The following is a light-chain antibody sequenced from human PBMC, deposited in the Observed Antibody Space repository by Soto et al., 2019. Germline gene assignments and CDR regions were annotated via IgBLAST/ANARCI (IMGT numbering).Light chain of an antibody. CDR1: SSDVGAYNY. J-gene: IGLJ1*01. Sequence: QSALTQPAPVSGSPGQSITISCTGTSSDVGAYNYVSWYQQQSGKAPKLMIHEVSNRPSGVSNRFSGSKSGNTASLTISGLQAEDEADYYCSSYTTSRAYVFGIGTKVTVL. CDR2: EVS. CDR3: SSYTTSRAYV. V-gene: IGLV2-14*01.